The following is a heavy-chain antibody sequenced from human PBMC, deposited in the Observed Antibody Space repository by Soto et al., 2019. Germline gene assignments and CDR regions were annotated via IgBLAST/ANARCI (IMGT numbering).Heavy chain of an antibody. V-gene: IGHV3-48*01. D-gene: IGHD6-19*01. CDR3: ARDIIRGWANFDY. CDR1: GFTFSSYS. J-gene: IGHJ4*02. Sequence: GGSLRLSCAASGFTFSSYSMNWVRQAPGKGLEWVSYISSSSSTIYYADSVKGRFTISRDNAKNSLYLQMNSLRAEDTAVYYCARDIIRGWANFDYWGQGTLVTVSS. CDR2: ISSSSSTI.